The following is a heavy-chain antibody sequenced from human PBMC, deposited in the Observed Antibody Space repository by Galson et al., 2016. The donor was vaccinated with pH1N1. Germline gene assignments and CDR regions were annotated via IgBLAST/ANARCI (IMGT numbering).Heavy chain of an antibody. CDR1: GFSVSSSGMG. Sequence: PALVKPTQTLTLTCTFSGFSVSSSGMGVGWIRQPPGKALEWLAVIYWDGDKRYSPSLKSRLTITKDTSKNQVVLKMTNMDPADTATYYCAHREVMITNAFDFWGQGTMVTVSS. V-gene: IGHV2-5*02. CDR2: IYWDGDK. CDR3: AHREVMITNAFDF. D-gene: IGHD3-16*01. J-gene: IGHJ3*01.